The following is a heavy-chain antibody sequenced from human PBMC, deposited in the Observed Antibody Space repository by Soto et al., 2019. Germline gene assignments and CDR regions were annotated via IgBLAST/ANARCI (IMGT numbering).Heavy chain of an antibody. V-gene: IGHV1-18*01. CDR3: ARVDTPGYSGYERLDY. J-gene: IGHJ4*02. Sequence: QVQLVQSGAEVKKPGASVKVSCKSSGYTFTSYGISWVRQAPGQGLEWMGWISAYNGNTNYAQKLQGRVTMTTDTSTSTAYMELRSLRSDDTAVYYCARVDTPGYSGYERLDYWGQGTLVTVSS. CDR1: GYTFTSYG. CDR2: ISAYNGNT. D-gene: IGHD5-12*01.